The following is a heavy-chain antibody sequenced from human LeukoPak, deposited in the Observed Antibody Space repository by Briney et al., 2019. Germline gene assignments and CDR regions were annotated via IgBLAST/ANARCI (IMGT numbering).Heavy chain of an antibody. D-gene: IGHD3-3*01. CDR1: GFTFSSYA. CDR3: AKDEGYDFWSGYYPPLGY. Sequence: GGSLRLSCAASGFTFSSYAMSWVRQAPGKGLEWVSAISGSGGSTYYADSVKGRFTISRDNSKNTLYLQMNSLRAEDTAVYYCAKDEGYDFWSGYYPPLGYWGQGTLVTVSS. CDR2: ISGSGGST. V-gene: IGHV3-23*01. J-gene: IGHJ4*02.